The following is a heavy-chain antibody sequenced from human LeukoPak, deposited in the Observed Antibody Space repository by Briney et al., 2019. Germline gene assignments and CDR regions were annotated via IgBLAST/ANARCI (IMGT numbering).Heavy chain of an antibody. CDR3: ARHMTVTYDAFDI. CDR1: GGSTTGYF. Sequence: SETLSPTCTVSGGSTTGYFWTWIRQPPGKGLEWIGYVYYSGRTSYNPSLKSRVTISVDTSKNQFSLKLSSVTAADTAVYHCARHMTVTYDAFDIWGQGTMVTVSS. CDR2: VYYSGRT. J-gene: IGHJ3*02. V-gene: IGHV4-59*08. D-gene: IGHD3-22*01.